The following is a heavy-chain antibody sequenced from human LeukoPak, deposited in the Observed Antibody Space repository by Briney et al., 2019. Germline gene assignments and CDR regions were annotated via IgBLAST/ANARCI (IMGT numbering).Heavy chain of an antibody. V-gene: IGHV1-18*01. J-gene: IGHJ6*03. CDR3: ARSPDSSGWHHYYYYMDV. Sequence: GASVKVSCKTSGYTFVNYVLSWVRQAPGQGLEWVGWISPYNGETDSAPKFQGRVTLTTDKSTTTGNMELTSLRSDDTAVYYCARSPDSSGWHHYYYYMDVWGKGTTVTISS. D-gene: IGHD6-19*01. CDR1: GYTFVNYV. CDR2: ISPYNGET.